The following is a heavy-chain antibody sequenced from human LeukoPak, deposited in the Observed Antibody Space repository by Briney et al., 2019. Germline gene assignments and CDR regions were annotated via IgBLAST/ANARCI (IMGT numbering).Heavy chain of an antibody. Sequence: SGPTLVNPTQTLTLTCTYSGFSLNTPGVGVGWIRQPPGKALEWLALIYYDGDDRYSPSLRSRLTISKDTSANQAALTMTNMDPADTGTYYCAHRQGAPHSWYSSTWYFENWGQGTLVTVSS. D-gene: IGHD6-13*01. CDR1: GFSLNTPGVG. V-gene: IGHV2-5*02. CDR2: IYYDGDD. J-gene: IGHJ4*02. CDR3: AHRQGAPHSWYSSTWYFEN.